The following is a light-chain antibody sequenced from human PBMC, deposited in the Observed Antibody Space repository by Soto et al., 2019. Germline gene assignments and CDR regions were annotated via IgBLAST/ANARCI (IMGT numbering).Light chain of an antibody. V-gene: IGLV2-11*01. CDR2: DVN. CDR3: SAYTARSTLV. Sequence: QSVLTQPRSVSGSPGQSVTISCTGASSDIGTYNLVSWYQQRPGKAPKLLIYDVNKRPSGVPDRFSGSKSGNTASLTISGLQADDEADYYCSAYTARSTLVFGGGTKLTVL. CDR1: SSDIGTYNL. J-gene: IGLJ3*02.